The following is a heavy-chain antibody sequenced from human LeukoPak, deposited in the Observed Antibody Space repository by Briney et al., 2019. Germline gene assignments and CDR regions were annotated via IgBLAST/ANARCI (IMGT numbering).Heavy chain of an antibody. CDR1: GGTFSSYA. CDR2: IIPIFGTA. Sequence: GASVKVSCKASGGTFSSYAISWVRQAPGQGLEWMGGIIPIFGTANYAQKFQGRVTITTDESTSTAYMELSSLRSEDTAVYYCARIPDPYSSSSGYFDYWGQGTLVTVSS. V-gene: IGHV1-69*05. D-gene: IGHD6-6*01. CDR3: ARIPDPYSSSSGYFDY. J-gene: IGHJ4*02.